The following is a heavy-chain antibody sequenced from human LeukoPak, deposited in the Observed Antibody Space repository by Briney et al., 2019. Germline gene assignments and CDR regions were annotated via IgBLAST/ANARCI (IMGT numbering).Heavy chain of an antibody. CDR1: GYTLTELS. V-gene: IGHV1-24*01. CDR2: FDPEDGET. D-gene: IGHD4-23*01. CDR3: ATRSYGGTEYYFDY. J-gene: IGHJ4*02. Sequence: ASVKVSCKVSGYTLTELSMHWVRQAPGKRLEWRGGFDPEDGETIYEQKFQGRVTMTEDTSTDTAYMELSSLRSEDTAVYYCATRSYGGTEYYFDYWGQGTLVTVSS.